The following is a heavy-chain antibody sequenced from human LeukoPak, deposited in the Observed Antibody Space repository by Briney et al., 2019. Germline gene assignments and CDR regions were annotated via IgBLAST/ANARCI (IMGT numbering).Heavy chain of an antibody. V-gene: IGHV3-21*01. Sequence: PGGSPRLSCAASGFTFSSYSMNWVRQAPGKGLEWVSSISSSSSYIYYADSVKGRFTISRDNAKNSLYLQMNSLRAEDTAVYYCARESWVGATSPPDYWGQGTLVTVSS. D-gene: IGHD1-26*01. CDR2: ISSSSSYI. J-gene: IGHJ4*02. CDR3: ARESWVGATSPPDY. CDR1: GFTFSSYS.